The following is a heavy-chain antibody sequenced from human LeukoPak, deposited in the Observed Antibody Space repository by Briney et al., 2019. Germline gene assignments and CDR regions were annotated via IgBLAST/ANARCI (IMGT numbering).Heavy chain of an antibody. V-gene: IGHV3-64*02. CDR1: GFTFSSYS. Sequence: GGSLRLSCAASGFTFSSYSMHWVRQAPGNGLEPLSAISPDASRTYYADSVRGRFTISRDNSENTLYLQMGSLRPEDMAVYYCAREDRGDYSYWGQGTLVTVSS. D-gene: IGHD3-22*01. J-gene: IGHJ4*02. CDR3: AREDRGDYSY. CDR2: ISPDASRT.